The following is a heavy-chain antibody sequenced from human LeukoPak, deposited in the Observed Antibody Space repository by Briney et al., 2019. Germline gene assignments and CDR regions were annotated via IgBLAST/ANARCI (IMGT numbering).Heavy chain of an antibody. CDR1: GGSISSYY. CDR2: IYYSGST. V-gene: IGHV4-59*08. CDR3: AISIAAANLDY. D-gene: IGHD6-13*01. Sequence: SETLSLTCTVSGGSISSYYWSWIRQPPGKGLEWIGYIYYSGSTNYNPSLKSRVSISVDTSKNQFSLKLSSVTAADTAVYYCAISIAAANLDYWGQGTLVTVSS. J-gene: IGHJ4*02.